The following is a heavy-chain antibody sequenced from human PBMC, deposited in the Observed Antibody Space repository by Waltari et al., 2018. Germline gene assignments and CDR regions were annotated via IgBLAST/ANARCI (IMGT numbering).Heavy chain of an antibody. J-gene: IGHJ6*02. Sequence: QVQLVQSGAEVKKPGSSVKVSCKASGGTFSSYAISWVRPAPGQGLEWMGGIIPIFGTANYAQKFQGRVTITADESTSTAYMELSSLRSEDTAVYYCARDYYDYGDYEDYYGMDVWGQGTTVTVSS. V-gene: IGHV1-69*13. CDR1: GGTFSSYA. D-gene: IGHD4-17*01. CDR3: ARDYYDYGDYEDYYGMDV. CDR2: IIPIFGTA.